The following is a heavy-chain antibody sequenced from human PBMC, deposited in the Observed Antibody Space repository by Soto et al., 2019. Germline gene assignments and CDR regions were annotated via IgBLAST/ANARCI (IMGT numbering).Heavy chain of an antibody. CDR2: IYSGGST. Sequence: PGGSLRLSCAVSGLTVSRTQMSWVRQAPGKGLQWVSVIYSGGSTYYANAVKGRFTISRDISENTVYLELDKLTVDDTAVYYCGRAGEPENRSPIFFDYWAGEPWSLSPQ. CDR3: GRAGEPENRSPIFFDY. D-gene: IGHD4-17*01. CDR1: GLTVSRTQ. V-gene: IGHV3-53*01. J-gene: IGHJ4*02.